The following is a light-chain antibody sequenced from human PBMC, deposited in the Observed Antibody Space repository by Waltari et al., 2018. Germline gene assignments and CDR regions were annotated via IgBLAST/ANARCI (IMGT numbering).Light chain of an antibody. CDR1: TGPFPRGPS. V-gene: IGLV7-46*01. Sequence: QAVVTQEPSLTVSPGGTVPPPCGSRTGPFPRGPSPSWFQQRPAQAPRTLIYDISNKHSWTPARFSGSLLGGRAALTLSGAQPDDEAEYYCLLFYSGVRVFGGGTKLTVL. CDR2: DIS. CDR3: LLFYSGVRV. J-gene: IGLJ3*02.